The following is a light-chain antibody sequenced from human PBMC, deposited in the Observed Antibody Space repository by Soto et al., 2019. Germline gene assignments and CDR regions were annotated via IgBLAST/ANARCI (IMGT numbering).Light chain of an antibody. J-gene: IGKJ1*01. Sequence: DIVMTQSPLSLPVTPGEPASISCRSSQSLLHSNGYNYLDWYLQKPGQSPQLLIYLGSNRASGVPDRFSGSGSGTDFTLKISRVEAEDVGVYYCQQYNSWLWTFGQGTKV. CDR2: LGS. V-gene: IGKV2-28*01. CDR3: QQYNSWLWT. CDR1: QSLLHSNGYNY.